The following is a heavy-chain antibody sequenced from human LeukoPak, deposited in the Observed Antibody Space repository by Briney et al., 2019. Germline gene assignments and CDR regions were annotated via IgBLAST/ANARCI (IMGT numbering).Heavy chain of an antibody. CDR1: GLTFRGYW. CDR3: ASGNWNDRAFDI. D-gene: IGHD1-20*01. J-gene: IGHJ3*02. CDR2: IKQDGSEK. Sequence: PGGSLRLSCAASGLTFRGYWMSWVRQAPGKGLEWVANIKQDGSEKYYVDSVKGRFTISRDNAKNSLYLQMNSLRAEDTAVYYCASGNWNDRAFDIWGQGTMVIVSS. V-gene: IGHV3-7*01.